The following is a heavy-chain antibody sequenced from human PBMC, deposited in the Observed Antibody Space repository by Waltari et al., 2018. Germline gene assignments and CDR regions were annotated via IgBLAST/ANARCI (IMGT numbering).Heavy chain of an antibody. Sequence: QVQLQQWGAGLLKPSETLSLSCDVSGGSLSGFHWTWIRQTPGKGLEWIGDVTLSGNTNSNPALNGRITVSLDTSRRQLSLRVTAMTAADTGVYFCARSVAGVGMEYWGQGTPVTVSS. V-gene: IGHV4-34*02. CDR1: GGSLSGFH. CDR2: VTLSGNT. J-gene: IGHJ4*02. D-gene: IGHD6-19*01. CDR3: ARSVAGVGMEY.